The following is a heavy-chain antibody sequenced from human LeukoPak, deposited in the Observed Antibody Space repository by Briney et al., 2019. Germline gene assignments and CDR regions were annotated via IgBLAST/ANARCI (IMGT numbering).Heavy chain of an antibody. CDR1: GYTLTELS. Sequence: GASVKVSCKVSGYTLTELSMHWVRQAPGKGLEWMGGFDPEDGETIYAQKFQGRVTMTEDTSTDTAYMELSSLRSEDTAVYYCATGVKRWYGPNYYYYGMDVWGQGTTVTVSS. V-gene: IGHV1-24*01. J-gene: IGHJ6*02. CDR3: ATGVKRWYGPNYYYYGMDV. D-gene: IGHD2-15*01. CDR2: FDPEDGET.